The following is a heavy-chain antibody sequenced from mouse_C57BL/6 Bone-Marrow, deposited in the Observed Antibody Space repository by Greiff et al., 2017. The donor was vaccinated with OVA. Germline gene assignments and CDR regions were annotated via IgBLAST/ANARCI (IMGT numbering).Heavy chain of an antibody. CDR1: GYTFTDYY. CDR3: ARSWTSAMDY. J-gene: IGHJ4*01. Sequence: VQLQQSGPVLVKPGASVKMSCKASGYTFTDYYMNWVKQSHGKSLEWIGVINPYNGGTSYNQKFKGKATLTVDKSSSTAYMELNSLTSEDTAVYYCARSWTSAMDYWGQGTSVTVSS. V-gene: IGHV1-19*01. CDR2: INPYNGGT.